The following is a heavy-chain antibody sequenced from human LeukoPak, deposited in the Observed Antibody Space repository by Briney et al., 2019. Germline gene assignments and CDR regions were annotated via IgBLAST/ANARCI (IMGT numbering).Heavy chain of an antibody. CDR2: IYTSGST. V-gene: IGHV4-4*07. J-gene: IGHJ3*02. Sequence: KPSETLSLTCTVSGGSISSYYWSRIRQPAGKGLEWIGRIYTSGSTNYNPSLKSRVTMSVDTSKNQFSLKLSSVTAADTAVYYCARDTTVTTTTTGNFDIWGQGTMVTVSS. CDR1: GGSISSYY. CDR3: ARDTTVTTTTTGNFDI. D-gene: IGHD4-17*01.